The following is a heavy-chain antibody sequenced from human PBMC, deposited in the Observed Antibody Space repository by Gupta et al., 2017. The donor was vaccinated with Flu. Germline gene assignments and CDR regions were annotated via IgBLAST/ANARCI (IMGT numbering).Heavy chain of an antibody. V-gene: IGHV1-69*06. J-gene: IGHJ4*02. Sequence: QVQLVQSGAEVKKPGSSVKVSCKASGGTFSSYAISWVRQAPGQGLEWMGGIIPIFGTANYAQKFQGRVTITADKSTSTAYMELSSLRSEDTAVYYCAATYCSGGSCYSEYDYWGQGTLVTVSS. CDR2: IIPIFGTA. CDR3: AATYCSGGSCYSEYDY. D-gene: IGHD2-15*01. CDR1: GGTFSSYA.